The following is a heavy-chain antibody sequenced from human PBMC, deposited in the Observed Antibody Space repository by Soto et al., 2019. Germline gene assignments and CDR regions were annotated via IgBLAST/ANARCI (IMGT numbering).Heavy chain of an antibody. J-gene: IGHJ4*02. CDR1: GFTFADYT. CDR2: ITWDGINI. CDR3: AKDGIAWH. Sequence: XXSLRLSFTASGFTFADYTMHWVRQAPGKGLEWVSLITWDGINIEYADSVRGRFTISRDNSKNSLYLKMNGLRHEDTAFYYCAKDGIAWHWGQGTLVTVSS. V-gene: IGHV3-43*01. D-gene: IGHD2-15*01.